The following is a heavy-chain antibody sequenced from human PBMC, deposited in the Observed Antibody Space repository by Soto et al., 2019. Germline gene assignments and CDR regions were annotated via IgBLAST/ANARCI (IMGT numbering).Heavy chain of an antibody. Sequence: QLQLQESGPGLVKPSETLSLTCTVSGGSISSSSYYWGWIRQPPGKGLEWIGSIYYSGSTYYNPSLKSRVTISVDTSKNQFSLQLSSVTAADTAVYYCARGVWFGELYNWFDPWGQGTLVTVSS. J-gene: IGHJ5*02. V-gene: IGHV4-39*01. D-gene: IGHD3-10*01. CDR1: GGSISSSSYY. CDR3: ARGVWFGELYNWFDP. CDR2: IYYSGST.